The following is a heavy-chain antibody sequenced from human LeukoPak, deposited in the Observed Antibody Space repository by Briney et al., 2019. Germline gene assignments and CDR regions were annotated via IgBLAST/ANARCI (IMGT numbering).Heavy chain of an antibody. CDR2: IVPIFGAA. V-gene: IGHV1-69*13. Sequence: ASVKVSCKASGGTFSSYAISWVRQAPGQGLEWMGGIVPIFGAANYAQKFQGRVTITADESTSTAYMELSRLRSDDTAVYYCARDIKRSRARWENLGFDPWGQGTLVTVSS. J-gene: IGHJ5*02. CDR3: ARDIKRSRARWENLGFDP. CDR1: GGTFSSYA. D-gene: IGHD1-14*01.